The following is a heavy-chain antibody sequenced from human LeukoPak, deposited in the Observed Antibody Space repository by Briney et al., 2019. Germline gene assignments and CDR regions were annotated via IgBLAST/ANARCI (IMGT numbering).Heavy chain of an antibody. Sequence: PSETLSLTCTVSGGSVSSGSYYWSWIRQPPGKGLEWMGYIYYSGSTNYHPSLRSRVTISVDTSKNQFSLKLSSVTAADTAVYYCARDSGYDWGNYYYYGMDVWGKGTTVTVSS. CDR2: IYYSGST. J-gene: IGHJ6*04. CDR1: GGSVSSGSYY. V-gene: IGHV4-61*01. CDR3: ARDSGYDWGNYYYYGMDV. D-gene: IGHD5-12*01.